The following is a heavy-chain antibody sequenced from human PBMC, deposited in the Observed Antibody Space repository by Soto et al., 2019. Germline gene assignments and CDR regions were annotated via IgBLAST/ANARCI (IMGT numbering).Heavy chain of an antibody. Sequence: QVQLVQSGAEVKKPGSSVKVSCKASGGTFSSYTISWVRQAPGQGLEWMGRIILSLGIVNYAQKFRGRVTITADKSTSTAYMDLTSVRSDDTAVYYCAKDEGWFGDSGMDVWGQGTTVPVSS. CDR2: IILSLGIV. CDR1: GGTFSSYT. CDR3: AKDEGWFGDSGMDV. V-gene: IGHV1-69*08. D-gene: IGHD3-10*01. J-gene: IGHJ6*02.